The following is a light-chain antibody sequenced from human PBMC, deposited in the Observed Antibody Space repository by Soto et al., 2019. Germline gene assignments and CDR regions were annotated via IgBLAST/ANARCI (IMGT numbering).Light chain of an antibody. V-gene: IGKV3-20*01. Sequence: NVLTQSPGTPSLSPGESTTLSCRASQSVGTYLAWYQQKPGQAPRLLIYGVSSRAAGIPDRFSGSGSGTDFTLTINRLEPDDFATYYCQHYNSYSEAFGQGTKVDIK. CDR1: QSVGTY. CDR2: GVS. CDR3: QHYNSYSEA. J-gene: IGKJ1*01.